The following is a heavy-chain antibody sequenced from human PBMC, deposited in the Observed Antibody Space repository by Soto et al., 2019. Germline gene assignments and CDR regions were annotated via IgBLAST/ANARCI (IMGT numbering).Heavy chain of an antibody. CDR1: GGSISSYY. V-gene: IGHV4-59*08. J-gene: IGHJ2*01. Sequence: SETLSLTCTVSGGSISSYYWSWIRQPPGKGLEWIGYIYYSGSTNYNPSLKSRVTISVDTSKNQFSLKLSSVTAADTAVYYCARPRGLDHWYFDLWGRGTLVTVSS. CDR3: ARPRGLDHWYFDL. D-gene: IGHD3-10*01. CDR2: IYYSGST.